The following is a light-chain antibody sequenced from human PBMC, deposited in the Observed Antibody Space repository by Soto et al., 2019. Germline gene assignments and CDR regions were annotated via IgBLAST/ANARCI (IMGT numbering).Light chain of an antibody. CDR2: AAS. V-gene: IGKV3-15*01. CDR3: EHYNNWPRT. CDR1: QSVGRN. Sequence: EIVMTQSPATLSVSPGERATLSCRASQSVGRNLAWYQQKPGQSPRLLIYAASTRATGIPARFSGSGSGTEFTLTISNLQSEDFAVYYCEHYNNWPRTFGQGTKVDI. J-gene: IGKJ1*01.